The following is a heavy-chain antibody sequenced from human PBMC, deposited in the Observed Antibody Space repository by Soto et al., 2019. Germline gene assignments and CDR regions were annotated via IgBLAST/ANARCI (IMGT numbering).Heavy chain of an antibody. D-gene: IGHD3-16*01. J-gene: IGHJ6*03. CDR2: IYYTGST. CDR1: GGSITSGADY. V-gene: IGHV4-31*03. Sequence: QVQLQESGPGLVKPSQTLSLTCTVSGGSITSGADYWTWIRQYPGKGLEWIGYIYYTGSTSYNPSLQSRLSISVDPSKNQFSLNLSSVTAADTAVYYCARRLTFVPGALVWGYMDVWGKGTTVTVSS. CDR3: ARRLTFVPGALVWGYMDV.